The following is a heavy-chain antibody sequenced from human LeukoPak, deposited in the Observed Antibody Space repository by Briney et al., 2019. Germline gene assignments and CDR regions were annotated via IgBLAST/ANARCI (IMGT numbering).Heavy chain of an antibody. Sequence: ASVKVSCKASGYTFTSYGISWVRQAPGQGLEWMGWISAYNGSTNYAQKLQGRVTMTTDTSTSTAYMELRSLRSDDTAVYYCARADRIAAAGIPLTFDYWGQGTLVTVSS. J-gene: IGHJ4*01. CDR1: GYTFTSYG. V-gene: IGHV1-18*01. CDR3: ARADRIAAAGIPLTFDY. D-gene: IGHD6-13*01. CDR2: ISAYNGST.